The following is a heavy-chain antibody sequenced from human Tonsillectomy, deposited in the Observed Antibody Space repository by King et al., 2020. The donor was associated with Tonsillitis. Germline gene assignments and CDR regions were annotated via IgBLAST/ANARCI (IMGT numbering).Heavy chain of an antibody. CDR3: VKAGDSSGWYWELGYYCGMDD. Sequence: VQLVESGGGVVQPGRSLRLSCEASGFTFSSYGMHWVRQAPGKGLEWVAVISYDRSNKYYADSVKGRFTISRDNSNNTLHLQMNSLGAEDTAVYYCVKAGDSSGWYWELGYYCGMDDWGHGTTVTVSS. D-gene: IGHD6-19*01. CDR1: GFTFSSYG. V-gene: IGHV3-30*18. J-gene: IGHJ6*02. CDR2: ISYDRSNK.